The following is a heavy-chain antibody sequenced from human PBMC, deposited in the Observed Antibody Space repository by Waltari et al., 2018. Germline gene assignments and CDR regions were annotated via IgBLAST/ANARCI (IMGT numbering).Heavy chain of an antibody. CDR3: ATDILGVRNYVFDY. CDR1: GFTFDDYA. CDR2: ISWNSGSI. V-gene: IGHV3-9*01. Sequence: EVQLVESGGGLVQPGRSLRLSCAASGFTFDDYAMHWVRQAPGKGLEWVSGISWNSGSIGYADSVKGRFTISRDNAKNSLYLQMNSLRAEDTSLYYCATDILGVRNYVFDYWGQGTLVTVSS. J-gene: IGHJ4*02. D-gene: IGHD4-4*01.